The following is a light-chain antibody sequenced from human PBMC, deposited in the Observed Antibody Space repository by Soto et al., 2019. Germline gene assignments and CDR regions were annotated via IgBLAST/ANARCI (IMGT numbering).Light chain of an antibody. CDR1: QSVSSTY. CDR2: GAS. CDR3: HQYCSSPET. J-gene: IGKJ1*01. V-gene: IGKV3-20*01. Sequence: EIVLTQSPGTLALSPRERATLSCRASQSVSSTYLAWYQQKPGQAPRLLIYGASSRATGIPDKFSGSVSGSDFTHTISRLEPEDFAVYYCHQYCSSPETFGQGTKVEIK.